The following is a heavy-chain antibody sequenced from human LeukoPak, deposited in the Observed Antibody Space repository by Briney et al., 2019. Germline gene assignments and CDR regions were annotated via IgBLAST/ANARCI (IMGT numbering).Heavy chain of an antibody. CDR1: GGTFISYA. Sequence: GASVKVSCKASGGTFISYAISWVRQAPGQGLEWMGGIIPIFGTANYAQKFQGRVTITADESTSTAYMELSSLRSEDTAVYYCARARAIAVAGYYYYYYMDVWGKGTTVTVSS. J-gene: IGHJ6*03. CDR2: IIPIFGTA. D-gene: IGHD6-19*01. CDR3: ARARAIAVAGYYYYYYMDV. V-gene: IGHV1-69*13.